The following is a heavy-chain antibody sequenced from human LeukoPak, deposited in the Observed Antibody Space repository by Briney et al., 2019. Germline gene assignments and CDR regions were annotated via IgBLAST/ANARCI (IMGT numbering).Heavy chain of an antibody. CDR2: MNTNTGKA. CDR1: GYDFSIYT. V-gene: IGHV7-4-1*02. CDR3: AREEGGLDV. Sequence: ASVKVSCKPSGYDFSIYTLNWVRQVPGQGPEWMGWMNTNTGKATYAQDFRGRFVFSFDSSVSTAYLEITSLKAADTAVYYCAREEGGLDVWGQGTMVTVSS. J-gene: IGHJ3*01. D-gene: IGHD1-1*01.